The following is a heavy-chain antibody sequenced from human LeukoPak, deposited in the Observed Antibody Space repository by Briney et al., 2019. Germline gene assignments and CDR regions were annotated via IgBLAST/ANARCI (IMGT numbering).Heavy chain of an antibody. D-gene: IGHD6-19*01. V-gene: IGHV4-39*01. CDR3: ARVLAVAGSSWFDP. Sequence: SETLSLTCSVSGDSISSSTYYWGWIRQPPGTGLEWIGSIHYSGSTYYNPSLKSRVTISVDTSKNQFSLKLSSVTAADTAVYYCARVLAVAGSSWFDPWGQGTLVTASS. J-gene: IGHJ5*02. CDR2: IHYSGST. CDR1: GDSISSSTYY.